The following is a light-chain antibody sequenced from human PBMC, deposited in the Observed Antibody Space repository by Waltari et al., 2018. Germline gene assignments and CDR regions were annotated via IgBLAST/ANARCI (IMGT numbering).Light chain of an antibody. Sequence: DIQMTQSPSSLSASVGDRVTITCRESQSISSLLGWYQQTPGKAPNLLIFAASPLQSGVPSRFSGSGSGTDFTLTISSLKAEDFATYYCQQTYTTPYTYGQGTKLEIK. V-gene: IGKV1-39*01. CDR3: QQTYTTPYT. J-gene: IGKJ2*01. CDR2: AAS. CDR1: QSISSL.